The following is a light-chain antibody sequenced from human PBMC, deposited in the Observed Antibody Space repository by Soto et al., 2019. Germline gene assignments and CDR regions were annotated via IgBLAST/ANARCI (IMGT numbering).Light chain of an antibody. CDR1: ETVTGKY. Sequence: EIVLTQSPGTLSLSPGERATLSCRASETVTGKYLAWYQQKAGQAPRLLIFAASNRATGIPDRFSGSGSGTDFTLTISRLEPEDFAVYFCQQYSSPPQTFGQGTKVEIK. J-gene: IGKJ1*01. CDR2: AAS. V-gene: IGKV3-20*01. CDR3: QQYSSPPQT.